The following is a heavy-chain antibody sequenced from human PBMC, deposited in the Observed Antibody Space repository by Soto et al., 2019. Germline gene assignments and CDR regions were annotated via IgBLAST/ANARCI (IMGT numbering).Heavy chain of an antibody. CDR3: ARDRKLVGEAY. V-gene: IGHV3-7*03. CDR1: GLTFSSYW. J-gene: IGHJ4*02. D-gene: IGHD2-15*01. Sequence: GGCMRLSCAASGLTFSSYWMSWVRQAPGKGLEWVANIKQDGSEKYYVGSVKGRFPISRDNAKNSLYLQMNSLRAEDTAVYYCARDRKLVGEAYWGQRTLVTVSS. CDR2: IKQDGSEK.